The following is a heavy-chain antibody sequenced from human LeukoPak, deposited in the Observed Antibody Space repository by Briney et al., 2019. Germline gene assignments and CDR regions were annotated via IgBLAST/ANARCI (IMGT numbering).Heavy chain of an antibody. CDR1: GISTNPYY. CDR2: IISTTGRA. V-gene: IGHV4-4*07. CDR3: MKDGPSWGLL. D-gene: IGHD3-16*01. Sequence: PSETLSLTCTVSGISTNPYYWTWLRQPAGKGLEWIGRIISTTGRANYNPSLKSRVTMSVDTSKNQFSLELTSVTAADTAVYYCMKDGPSWGLLWGRGTLVTVSS. J-gene: IGHJ4*02.